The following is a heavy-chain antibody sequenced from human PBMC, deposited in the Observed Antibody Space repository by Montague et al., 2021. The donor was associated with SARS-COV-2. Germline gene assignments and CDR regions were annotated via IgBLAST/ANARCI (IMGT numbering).Heavy chain of an antibody. Sequence: SLRLSCAASGFTFSSYAMSWVRQAPGKGLEWVSGISDSGGSTYYADSVKGRFTISRDNSKNTLYLQMNSLRAEDTAVYYGAKGGERITMIVVVITLADSDYWGQGTLVTVSS. V-gene: IGHV3-23*01. CDR2: ISDSGGST. D-gene: IGHD3-22*01. CDR3: AKGGERITMIVVVITLADSDY. J-gene: IGHJ4*02. CDR1: GFTFSSYA.